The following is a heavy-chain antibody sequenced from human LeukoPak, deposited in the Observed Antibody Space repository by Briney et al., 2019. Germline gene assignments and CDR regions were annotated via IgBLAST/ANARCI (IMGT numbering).Heavy chain of an antibody. D-gene: IGHD4/OR15-4a*01. Sequence: GGSLRLSCAGSGFTFSTYSMNWVRQAPGKGLEWVSSNIITTGTYIYYADSVKGRFTISRDNVKNSLYLQMNSLRAEDTAVYYCARTRVPWSLDAFDIWGQGTMATVSS. V-gene: IGHV3-21*01. CDR1: GFTFSTYS. J-gene: IGHJ3*02. CDR2: NIITTGTYI. CDR3: ARTRVPWSLDAFDI.